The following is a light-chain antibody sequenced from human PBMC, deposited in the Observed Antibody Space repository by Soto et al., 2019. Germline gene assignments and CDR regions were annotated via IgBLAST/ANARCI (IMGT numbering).Light chain of an antibody. J-gene: IGLJ1*01. V-gene: IGLV2-23*01. CDR1: RSDVGSYNF. CDR2: EGS. CDR3: CSYAGDNSPYV. Sequence: QSALTQPASVSGSPGQSITISCTGTRSDVGSYNFVSWYQQHPGKAPKLIIYEGSKRPSGVSNRFSGSKSGITAALTISGLQADDEADYFCCSYAGDNSPYVFGTGTKVTVL.